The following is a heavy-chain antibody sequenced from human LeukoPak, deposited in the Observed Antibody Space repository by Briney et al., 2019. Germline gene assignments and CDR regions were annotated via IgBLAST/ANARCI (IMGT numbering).Heavy chain of an antibody. CDR2: TSGSGDST. Sequence: GGSLRLSCAASGFSFSTYPMSWVRQAPGKGLEWVSGTSGSGDSTYYADSVKGRFTISRDNSKNTLYLQMSSLRAEDTALYYCAKGPGIAETRWGQGTMVTVSS. V-gene: IGHV3-23*01. J-gene: IGHJ3*01. CDR3: AKGPGIAETR. CDR1: GFSFSTYP. D-gene: IGHD6-13*01.